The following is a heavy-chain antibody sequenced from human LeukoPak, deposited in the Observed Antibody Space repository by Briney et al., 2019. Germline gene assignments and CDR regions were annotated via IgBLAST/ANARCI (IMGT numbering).Heavy chain of an antibody. J-gene: IGHJ4*02. V-gene: IGHV3-30*02. CDR2: IRYDGSNK. CDR3: ANSAYSGDYYFDY. CDR1: GFTFSSYG. Sequence: RGSLRLSCAASGFTFSSYGMHWVRQAPGKGLEWVAFIRYDGSNKYYADSVKGRFTTSRDNSKNTLYLQMNSLRAEDTAVYYCANSAYSGDYYFDYWGQGTLVTVSS. D-gene: IGHD4-17*01.